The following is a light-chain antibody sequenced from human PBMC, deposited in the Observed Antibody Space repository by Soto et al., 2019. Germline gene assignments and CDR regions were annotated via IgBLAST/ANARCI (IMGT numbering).Light chain of an antibody. J-gene: IGLJ2*01. CDR2: GNS. CDR3: QSYDSRLSGSVI. V-gene: IGLV1-40*01. CDR1: SSNIGAGYD. Sequence: QSVLTQPPSMSGAPGQRVTISFTGSSSNIGAGYDVHWYQQLPGTAPKLLIYGNSNRPSGVPDRFSGSKAGTSASLAITGLKAEDEADYYCQSYDSRLSGSVIFGGGTKVTVL.